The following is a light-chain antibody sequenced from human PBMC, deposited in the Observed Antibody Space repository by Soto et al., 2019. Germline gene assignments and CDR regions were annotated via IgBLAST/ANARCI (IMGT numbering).Light chain of an antibody. J-gene: IGKJ1*01. Sequence: DIVMTQSPLSLLVTPGEPASISCRSSQSLLHSNGYNYLDWYLQKPGQSPQLLIYLGSNRASGVPDRFSGSGSGTDFTLKISRVEAEDVGVYYCMQALQTPPWTFGQGTKVDIK. V-gene: IGKV2-28*01. CDR2: LGS. CDR1: QSLLHSNGYNY. CDR3: MQALQTPPWT.